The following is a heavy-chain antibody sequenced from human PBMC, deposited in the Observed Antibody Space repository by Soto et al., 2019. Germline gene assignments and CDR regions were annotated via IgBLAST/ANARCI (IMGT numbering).Heavy chain of an antibody. V-gene: IGHV1-69*13. CDR2: IVPIVDTS. J-gene: IGHJ4*02. Sequence: SVKVSCKTSGGSFSSDVVSCGRQTPGQGLEWMGGIVPIVDTSTYAQKFQGRVTITADESTSTAYMELSSLRSDDTAIYYCVRVVAIPGYPDNWGQGTLVTVS. CDR3: VRVVAIPGYPDN. D-gene: IGHD5-12*01. CDR1: GGSFSSDV.